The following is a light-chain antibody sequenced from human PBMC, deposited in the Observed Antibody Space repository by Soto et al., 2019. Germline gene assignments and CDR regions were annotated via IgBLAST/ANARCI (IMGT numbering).Light chain of an antibody. CDR3: QQYGRSMYT. Sequence: EIVLTQSPGTLYLSPGERATLSCRASQSVSSSYLAWDQQKPGQAPRLLIYGASSRATGIPDRFSGSGSGTDFPLTISRLETEDFAVCYCQQYGRSMYTFGQWNKREIK. J-gene: IGKJ2*01. CDR1: QSVSSSY. V-gene: IGKV3-20*01. CDR2: GAS.